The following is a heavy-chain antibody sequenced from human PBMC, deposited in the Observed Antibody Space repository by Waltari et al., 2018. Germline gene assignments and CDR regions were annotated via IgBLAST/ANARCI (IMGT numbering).Heavy chain of an antibody. D-gene: IGHD3-3*01. J-gene: IGHJ3*02. CDR2: MDPEDGET. CDR1: AHTFTDYY. Sequence: EVQLIQSGAEVKKPGATVTISCKASAHTFTDYYIHWVQQAPGKGLGGMGLMDPEDGETGYAENCQGRGTITADRSTDTVYMELSSVRSEDTAVYYCSTRSFGVVNALDSWGQGTMVIVSS. CDR3: STRSFGVVNALDS. V-gene: IGHV1-69-2*01.